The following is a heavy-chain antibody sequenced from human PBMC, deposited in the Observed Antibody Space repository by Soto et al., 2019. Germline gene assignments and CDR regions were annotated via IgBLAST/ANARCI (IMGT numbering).Heavy chain of an antibody. V-gene: IGHV4-39*01. CDR1: GGSISSSSYY. D-gene: IGHD3-22*01. Sequence: SETLSLTCTVSGGSISSSSYYWGWIRQPPGKGIEWIGSIYYSGSTYYNPSLKSRVTISVDTSKNQFSLKLSSVTAADTAVYYCARHTDTYYYDSSGYYYPSYYFDYWGQGTLVTVSS. CDR3: ARHTDTYYYDSSGYYYPSYYFDY. J-gene: IGHJ4*02. CDR2: IYYSGST.